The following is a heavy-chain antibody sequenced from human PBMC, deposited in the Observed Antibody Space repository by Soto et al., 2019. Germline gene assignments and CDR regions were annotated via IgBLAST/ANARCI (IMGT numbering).Heavy chain of an antibody. J-gene: IGHJ5*01. Sequence: QVQLVESGGGVVQPGKSLRLSCVASGFSFRSYAMHWVRQAPGQGLEWVAFTSYDGSKKDYAASVKGSFTVSRANFENVLYLEMNSLRPEVTADYYCVKEGQAHRSGGSCFSGWFDAWGHGTQGTVSS. D-gene: IGHD2-15*01. V-gene: IGHV3-30*18. CDR2: TSYDGSKK. CDR3: VKEGQAHRSGGSCFSGWFDA. CDR1: GFSFRSYA.